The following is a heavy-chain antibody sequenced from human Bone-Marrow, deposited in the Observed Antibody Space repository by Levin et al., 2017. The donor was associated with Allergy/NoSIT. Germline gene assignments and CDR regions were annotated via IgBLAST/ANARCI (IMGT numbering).Heavy chain of an antibody. Sequence: PRASVKVSCEGLGFDFATTWIAWVRQMPGKGLEWMGIIYPGDSDVSYSPSFQGQVTISVDKSVNTAFLHWRSLKASDNGIFYCARLWNSFTSITRSFDVWGQGTKVTVSP. CDR2: IYPGDSDV. D-gene: IGHD5-12*01. CDR3: ARLWNSFTSITRSFDV. CDR1: GFDFATTW. J-gene: IGHJ3*01. V-gene: IGHV5-51*01.